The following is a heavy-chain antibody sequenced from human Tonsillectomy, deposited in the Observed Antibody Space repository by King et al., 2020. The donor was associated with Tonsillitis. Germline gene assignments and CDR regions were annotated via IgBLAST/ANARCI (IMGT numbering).Heavy chain of an antibody. CDR3: AREGGEYQLLNLSGLWFDP. CDR1: GFTFSNYA. CDR2: ISYDGSNK. J-gene: IGHJ5*02. D-gene: IGHD2-2*01. V-gene: IGHV3-30-3*01. Sequence: QVQLVESGGGVVQPGRSLRLSCAASGFTFSNYAMHWVRQAPGKGLEWVAVISYDGSNKYYTDSVKGRFTISRDISKNTLFLQMNSLRAEDTAVYFCAREGGEYQLLNLSGLWFDPWGQGTLVTVSS.